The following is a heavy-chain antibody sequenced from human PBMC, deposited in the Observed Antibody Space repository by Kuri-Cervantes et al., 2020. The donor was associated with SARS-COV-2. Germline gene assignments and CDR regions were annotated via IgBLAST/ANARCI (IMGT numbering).Heavy chain of an antibody. CDR3: ARVAGEGPIYYYYMDV. CDR2: ISGSRSYI. D-gene: IGHD2-21*01. J-gene: IGHJ6*03. Sequence: GESLKISCVASGFTFSSYTLTWVRQAPGRALEWVSSISGSRSYIYYADSVRGRFTISTDNAENSLYLQMNSLGGEDTAMYYCARVAGEGPIYYYYMDVWGEGTTVTVSS. V-gene: IGHV3-21*01. CDR1: GFTFSSYT.